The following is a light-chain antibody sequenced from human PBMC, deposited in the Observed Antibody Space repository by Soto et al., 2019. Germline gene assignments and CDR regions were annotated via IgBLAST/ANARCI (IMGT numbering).Light chain of an antibody. V-gene: IGKV1-39*01. J-gene: IGKJ2*01. CDR1: QSISSY. CDR3: QQSYRTPPT. CDR2: VAS. Sequence: DIQMTQSPSSLSASVGDRVTITCRTSQSISSYLNWYQQKPGKAPNLLIYVASNLQSGVPSRFSGSGSGTDFTLTISSLQPEDFATYYCQQSYRTPPTFGQGTKLEIK.